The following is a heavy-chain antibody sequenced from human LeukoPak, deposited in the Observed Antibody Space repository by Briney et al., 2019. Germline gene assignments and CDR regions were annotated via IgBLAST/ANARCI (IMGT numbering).Heavy chain of an antibody. CDR1: GGSISSGSYY. J-gene: IGHJ5*02. Sequence: SETLSLICTVSGGSISSGSYYWSWIRQPAGKGLEWIGRIYTSGSTNYNPSLKSRVTISVDTSKNQFSLKLSSVTAADTAVYYCVRERGYSGYDFAGDWFDPWGQGTLVTVSS. V-gene: IGHV4-61*02. CDR3: VRERGYSGYDFAGDWFDP. D-gene: IGHD5-12*01. CDR2: IYTSGST.